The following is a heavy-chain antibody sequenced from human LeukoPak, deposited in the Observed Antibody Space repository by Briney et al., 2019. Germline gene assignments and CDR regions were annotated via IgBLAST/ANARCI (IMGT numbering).Heavy chain of an antibody. CDR3: AKGAVAMTTLRPFDY. Sequence: GGSLRPSCAASGFTFSSYGMSWVRQAPGKGLEWVSAISGSGGSTYYADSVKGRFTISRDNSKNTLYLQMNSLRAEDTAVYYCAKGAVAMTTLRPFDYWGQGTLVTVSS. D-gene: IGHD4-11*01. CDR2: ISGSGGST. V-gene: IGHV3-23*01. CDR1: GFTFSSYG. J-gene: IGHJ4*02.